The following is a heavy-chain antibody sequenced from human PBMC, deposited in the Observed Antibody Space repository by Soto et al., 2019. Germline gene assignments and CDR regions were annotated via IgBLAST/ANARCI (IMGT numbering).Heavy chain of an antibody. CDR2: ISGSGGST. CDR1: GFTFSSYA. V-gene: IGHV3-23*01. J-gene: IGHJ4*02. D-gene: IGHD2-8*01. Sequence: VGSLRLSCAASGFTFSSYAMSWVRQAPGKGLEWVSAISGSGGSTYYADSVKGRFTISRDNSKNTLYLQMNSLRAEDTAVYYCAKTGDIVLMVYAMAFDYWGQGTLVTVSS. CDR3: AKTGDIVLMVYAMAFDY.